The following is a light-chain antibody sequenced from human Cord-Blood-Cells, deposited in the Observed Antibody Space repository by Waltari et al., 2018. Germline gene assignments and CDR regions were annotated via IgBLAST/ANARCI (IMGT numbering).Light chain of an antibody. CDR1: SSDVGGYNY. CDR3: SSYTSSSTRV. Sequence: QSALTQPASVSGSPGQSITISCTGTSSDVGGYNYVSWYQQHPGKAPKPMIYDVSNRPSGVSNRFSGSKSGNTASLTISGPQAEDEADYYCSSYTSSSTRVFGGGTKLTVL. V-gene: IGLV2-14*03. CDR2: DVS. J-gene: IGLJ3*02.